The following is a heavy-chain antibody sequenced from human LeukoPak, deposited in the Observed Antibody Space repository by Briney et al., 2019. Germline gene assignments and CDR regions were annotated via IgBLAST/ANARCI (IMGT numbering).Heavy chain of an antibody. Sequence: SETLSLTCAVYGGSFSGYYWSWIRQPPGKGLEWIGEINHSGSTNYNPSLKSRVTISVDTSKNQFSLKLSSVTAADTAVYYCVRPKTYYYDSSGYFDAFDIWGQGTMVTVSS. CDR2: INHSGST. V-gene: IGHV4-34*01. CDR3: VRPKTYYYDSSGYFDAFDI. D-gene: IGHD3-22*01. CDR1: GGSFSGYY. J-gene: IGHJ3*02.